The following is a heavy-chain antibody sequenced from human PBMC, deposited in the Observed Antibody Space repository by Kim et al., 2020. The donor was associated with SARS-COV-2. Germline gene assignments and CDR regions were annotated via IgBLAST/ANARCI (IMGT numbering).Heavy chain of an antibody. Sequence: VRGRFTISRDNAKNSLYLQMNSLRAEDTAVYYCARARDYSSGTYRAFDYWGQGTLVTVSS. J-gene: IGHJ4*02. V-gene: IGHV3-11*05. D-gene: IGHD3-10*01. CDR3: ARARDYSSGTYRAFDY.